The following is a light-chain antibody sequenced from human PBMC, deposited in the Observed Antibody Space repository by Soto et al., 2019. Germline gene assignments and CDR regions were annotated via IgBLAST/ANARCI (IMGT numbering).Light chain of an antibody. CDR2: GAS. CDR3: QQYNSWHPIT. V-gene: IGKV3-15*01. CDR1: ESVSSN. J-gene: IGKJ5*01. Sequence: EVVVTQSPATLSVSPWERATLSCRSSESVSSNLAWYQQRPGQAPRLVIYGASTRATGIPARFSGGGSGTEFTLTISSLQYEDFAVYYCQQYNSWHPITFGQGTRLEIK.